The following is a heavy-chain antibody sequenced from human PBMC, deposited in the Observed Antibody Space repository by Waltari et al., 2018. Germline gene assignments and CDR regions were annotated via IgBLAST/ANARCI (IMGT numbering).Heavy chain of an antibody. V-gene: IGHV1-3*01. CDR2: INAGNGYT. CDR1: GYTFTNYA. D-gene: IGHD2-21*02. Sequence: QVQLVQSGAEVKKPGASVKVSCKASGYTFTNYAIHWVRQAPGQRLEWMGWINAGNGYTKYSQKVQGRVTITRDPSASTAYMELSSLRSKDTAVYYCARGPPGDPFDYWGQGTLVTVSS. J-gene: IGHJ4*02. CDR3: ARGPPGDPFDY.